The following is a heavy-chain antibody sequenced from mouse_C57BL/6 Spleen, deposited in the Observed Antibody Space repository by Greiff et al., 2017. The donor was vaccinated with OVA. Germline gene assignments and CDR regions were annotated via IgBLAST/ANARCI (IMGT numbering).Heavy chain of an antibody. CDR2: ISSGGDYI. D-gene: IGHD2-14*01. J-gene: IGHJ3*01. CDR1: GFTFSSYA. Sequence: EVMLVESGEGLVKPGGSLKLSCAASGFTFSSYAMSWVRQTPEKRLEWVAYISSGGDYIYYADTVKGRFTISRDNARNTLYLQMSSLKSEDTAMYYCTRDRGLGDWFAYWGQGTLVTVSA. CDR3: TRDRGLGDWFAY. V-gene: IGHV5-9-1*02.